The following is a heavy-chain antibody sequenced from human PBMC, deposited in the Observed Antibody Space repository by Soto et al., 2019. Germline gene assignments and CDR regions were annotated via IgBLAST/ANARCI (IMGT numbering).Heavy chain of an antibody. V-gene: IGHV4-59*01. D-gene: IGHD3-22*01. CDR1: GASISTDY. CDR2: IYYGGSI. Sequence: QVQLQESGPGLVKPSETLSLTCTVSGASISTDYWSWIRQPPGKGLEWLGYIYYGGSINSNPSLKSRVIISVDTSTNQFFLRLSSVTTADTAVYYCARPYYDTTGYGLDPWGQGTLVTVSS. CDR3: ARPYYDTTGYGLDP. J-gene: IGHJ5*02.